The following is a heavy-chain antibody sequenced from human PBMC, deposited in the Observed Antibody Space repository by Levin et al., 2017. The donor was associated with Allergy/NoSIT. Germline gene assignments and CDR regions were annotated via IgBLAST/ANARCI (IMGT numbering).Heavy chain of an antibody. V-gene: IGHV3-74*01. J-gene: IGHJ6*02. D-gene: IGHD3-3*01. CDR3: ARPEGLWSGYFNV. Sequence: GGSLRLSCAASGFTFSSYWMHWARQVPGKGLMWVSRIKSDGISTSYADSVKGRFTISRDNAKNTLYLQMNSLRAEDTAVYYCARPEGLWSGYFNVWGQGTTVTVSS. CDR2: IKSDGIST. CDR1: GFTFSSYW.